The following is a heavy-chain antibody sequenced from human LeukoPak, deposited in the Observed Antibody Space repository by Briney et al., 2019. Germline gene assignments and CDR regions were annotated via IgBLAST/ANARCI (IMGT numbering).Heavy chain of an antibody. CDR1: GGTFSSYA. CDR2: IIPIFGTA. V-gene: IGHV1-69*05. D-gene: IGHD2-2*01. CDR3: ARELYCSSTSCYYNWFDP. J-gene: IGHJ5*02. Sequence: EASVKVSCKASGGTFSSYAISWVRQAPGQGLECMGGIIPIFGTANYAQKFQGRVTITTDESTSTAYMELSSLRSEDTAVYYCARELYCSSTSCYYNWFDPWGQGTLVTVSS.